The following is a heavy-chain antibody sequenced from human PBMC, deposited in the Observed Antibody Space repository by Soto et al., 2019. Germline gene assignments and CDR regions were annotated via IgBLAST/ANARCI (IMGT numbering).Heavy chain of an antibody. CDR3: TRDKQWPTYYCMDG. V-gene: IGHV4-34*01. CDR2: INHSGST. D-gene: IGHD6-19*01. CDR1: GGSFSGYY. Sequence: SETLSLTCAVYGGSFSGYYWSWIRQPPGKGLEWIGEINHSGSTNYNPSLKSRVTISVDTSKNQFSLKLSSVTAEDTAVYYWTRDKQWPTYYCMDGWGQGTRVTVSS. J-gene: IGHJ6*02.